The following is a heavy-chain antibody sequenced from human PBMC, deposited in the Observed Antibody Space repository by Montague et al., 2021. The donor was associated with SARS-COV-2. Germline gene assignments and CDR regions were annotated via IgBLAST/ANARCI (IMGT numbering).Heavy chain of an antibody. CDR1: GFTFSSYE. CDR3: AREGVGLDYYDSSGYNDY. J-gene: IGHJ4*02. Sequence: YLSLSCAASGFTFSSYEMNWVRQAPGKGLEWVSYISSSGSTIYYADSVKGRFTISRDNAKNSLYLQMNSLRAEDTAVYYCAREGVGLDYYDSSGYNDYWGQGTLVTVSS. D-gene: IGHD3-22*01. V-gene: IGHV3-48*03. CDR2: ISSSGSTI.